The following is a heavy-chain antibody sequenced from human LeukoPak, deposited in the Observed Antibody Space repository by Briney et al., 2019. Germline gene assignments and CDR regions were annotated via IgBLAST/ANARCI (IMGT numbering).Heavy chain of an antibody. CDR2: IIPIFGTA. CDR3: ASWVGGQVGRNWFDP. D-gene: IGHD1-26*01. CDR1: GYTFTGYY. V-gene: IGHV1-69*05. Sequence: ASVKVSCKASGYTFTGYYMHWVRQAPGQGLEWMGGIIPIFGTANYAQKFQGRVTITTDESTSTAYMELSSLKSEDTAVYYCASWVGGQVGRNWFDPWGQGTLVTVSS. J-gene: IGHJ5*02.